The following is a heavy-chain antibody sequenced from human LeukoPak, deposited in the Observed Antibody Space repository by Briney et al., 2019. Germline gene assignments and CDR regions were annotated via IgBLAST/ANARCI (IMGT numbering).Heavy chain of an antibody. J-gene: IGHJ5*02. CDR2: INSDGSST. V-gene: IGHV3-74*01. CDR3: ASDPPQGLVWFDP. Sequence: GGSLRLSCAASGFTFSSYWMYWVRQAPGKGLVWVSRINSDGSSTSYADSVKGRFTISRDNAKNTLYLQMNSLRAEDTAVYYCASDPPQGLVWFDPWGQGTLVTVSS. CDR1: GFTFSSYW. D-gene: IGHD6-19*01.